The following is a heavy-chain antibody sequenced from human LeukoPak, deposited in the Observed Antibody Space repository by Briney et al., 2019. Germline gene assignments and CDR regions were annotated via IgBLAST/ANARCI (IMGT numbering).Heavy chain of an antibody. J-gene: IGHJ5*02. CDR2: IIPIFGTA. CDR3: ARASFTIFGVVIDIHWFDP. V-gene: IGHV1-69*01. Sequence: GSSVKVSCKASGGTFSSYAISWVRQAPGQGPEWMGGIIPIFGTANYAQKFQGRVTITADESTSTAYMELSSLRSEDTAVYYCARASFTIFGVVIDIHWFDPWGQGTLVTVSS. CDR1: GGTFSSYA. D-gene: IGHD3-3*01.